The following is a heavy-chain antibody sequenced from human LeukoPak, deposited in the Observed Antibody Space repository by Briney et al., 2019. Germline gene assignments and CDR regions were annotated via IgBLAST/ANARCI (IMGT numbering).Heavy chain of an antibody. CDR3: ARVGYCSGGSCYSVDSDAFDI. CDR1: GFIFSNYG. J-gene: IGHJ3*02. D-gene: IGHD2-15*01. CDR2: ISSSSSYI. V-gene: IGHV3-21*01. Sequence: GGSLRLSCAASGFIFSNYGMNWVRQAPGKGLEWVSSISSSSSYIYYADSVKGRFTISRDNAKNSLYLQMNSLRAEDTAVYYCARVGYCSGGSCYSVDSDAFDIWGQGTMVTVSS.